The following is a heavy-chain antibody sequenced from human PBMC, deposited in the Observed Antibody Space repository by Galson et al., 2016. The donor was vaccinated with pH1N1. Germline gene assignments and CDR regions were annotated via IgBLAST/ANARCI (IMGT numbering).Heavy chain of an antibody. J-gene: IGHJ4*01. CDR2: ISGGGDNT. CDR1: GFTFSTYG. CDR3: AKFDWSTMVTPGYFDS. V-gene: IGHV3-23*01. D-gene: IGHD4-23*01. Sequence: SLRLSCAASGFTFSTYGMHWVRQAPGRGLKWVSDISGGGDNTYYADSVKGRFTISRDNSKNILYLHMNSLSPEDTGIFYCAKFDWSTMVTPGYFDSWGHGTLVSVSS.